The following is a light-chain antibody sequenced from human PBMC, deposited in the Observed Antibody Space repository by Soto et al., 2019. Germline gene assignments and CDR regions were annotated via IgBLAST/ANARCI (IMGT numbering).Light chain of an antibody. CDR3: GTWDESRHGYV. CDR2: SDT. Sequence: QSVLTQPPSASGTPGQRVTISCSGSNSNIGSNTVTWYQQLPGTAPKLLIYSDTGRPSGVPDRFSGSRSGTSASLAISGLQSEDEADYFCGTWDESRHGYVSGTGTTV. CDR1: NSNIGSNT. J-gene: IGLJ1*01. V-gene: IGLV1-44*01.